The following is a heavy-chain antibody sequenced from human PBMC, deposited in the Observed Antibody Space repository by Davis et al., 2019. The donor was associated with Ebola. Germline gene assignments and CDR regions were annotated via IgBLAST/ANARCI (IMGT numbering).Heavy chain of an antibody. V-gene: IGHV3-9*01. CDR1: GFTFDDYA. CDR3: AKDSYYDSSL. CDR2: ISWNSGSI. Sequence: PGGSLRLSCAASGFTFDDYAMHWVRQAPGKGLEWVSGISWNSGSIGYADSVKGRFTISRDNAKNSLYLQMNSLRAEDTALYYCAKDSYYDSSLGGQGTLVTVSS. D-gene: IGHD3-22*01. J-gene: IGHJ4*02.